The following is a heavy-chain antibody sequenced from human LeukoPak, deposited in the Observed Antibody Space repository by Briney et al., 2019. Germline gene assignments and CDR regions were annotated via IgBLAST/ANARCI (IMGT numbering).Heavy chain of an antibody. CDR2: ISGSGGGT. CDR1: GFTFSSYA. CDR3: AKGMAAAGTNSYYFGMTS. D-gene: IGHD6-13*01. Sequence: GGSLRLSCAASGFTFSSYAMTWVRQAPGMGLEWVSAISGSGGGTYYADSVKGRFTISRDNPKNTLYLQMNRVRAEDTAIYYCAKGMAAAGTNSYYFGMTSGAKGPRSPSP. V-gene: IGHV3-23*01. J-gene: IGHJ6*02.